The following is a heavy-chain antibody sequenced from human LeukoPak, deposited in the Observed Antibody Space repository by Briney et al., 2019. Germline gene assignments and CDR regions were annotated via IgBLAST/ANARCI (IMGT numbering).Heavy chain of an antibody. Sequence: PGGSLSLSCAASGFTFDDYDMHWVRQAPGKGLEWVSGISCNSGSIGYADSVKGRFTISRDNAKNSLYLQMISLRAEDTALYYREKERGGAFDYWGQGTVVTVSS. CDR2: ISCNSGSI. CDR1: GFTFDDYD. CDR3: EKERGGAFDY. D-gene: IGHD3-16*01. J-gene: IGHJ4*02. V-gene: IGHV3-9*01.